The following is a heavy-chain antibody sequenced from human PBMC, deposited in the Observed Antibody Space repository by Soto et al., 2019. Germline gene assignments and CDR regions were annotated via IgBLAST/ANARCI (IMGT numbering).Heavy chain of an antibody. CDR1: GGSISSSSYY. CDR3: VRVVIAIGAFDI. D-gene: IGHD2-21*01. Sequence: SETLSLTCTVSGGSISSSSYYWGWIRQPPGKGLEWIGSIYYSGSTYYNPSLERRITISVDTPKNQFSLKLSSVTAADSAVYYCVRVVIAIGAFDIWGQGTMVTVSS. CDR2: IYYSGST. J-gene: IGHJ3*02. V-gene: IGHV4-39*01.